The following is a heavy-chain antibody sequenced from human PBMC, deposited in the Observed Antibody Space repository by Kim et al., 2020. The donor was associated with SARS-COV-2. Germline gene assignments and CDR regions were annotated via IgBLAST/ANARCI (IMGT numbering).Heavy chain of an antibody. J-gene: IGHJ4*02. CDR3: ARGLGGSAGGAY. CDR2: INSDGSII. V-gene: IGHV3-74*01. CDR1: GFTFSNYW. D-gene: IGHD3-16*01. Sequence: GGSLRLSCAASGFTFSNYWMHWVRQAPGKGLVWVSRINSDGSIINYADSVKGRFPISRDDAKNTLYLQMISLRAEDTAVYYCARGLGGSAGGAYWGQGTLVTVSS.